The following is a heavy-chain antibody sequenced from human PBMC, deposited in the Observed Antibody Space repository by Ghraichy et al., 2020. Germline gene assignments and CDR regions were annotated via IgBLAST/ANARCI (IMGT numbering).Heavy chain of an antibody. CDR3: ARVYYYGSGSTY. J-gene: IGHJ4*02. Sequence: SVKVSCKASGGTFSSYAISWVRQAPGQGLEWMGGIIPIFGTANYAQKFQGRVTITADESTSTAYMELSSLRSEDTAVYYCARVYYYGSGSTYWGQGTLVTVSS. D-gene: IGHD3-10*01. CDR1: GGTFSSYA. CDR2: IIPIFGTA. V-gene: IGHV1-69*13.